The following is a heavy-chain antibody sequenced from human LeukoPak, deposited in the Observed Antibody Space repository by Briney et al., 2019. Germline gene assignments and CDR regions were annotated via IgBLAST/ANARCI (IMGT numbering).Heavy chain of an antibody. CDR2: IYYSGST. CDR1: GGSISSYY. J-gene: IGHJ3*02. V-gene: IGHV4-39*07. Sequence: SEALSLTCTVSGGSISSYYWGWIRQPPGEGLEWIGSIYYSGSTYYNPSLKSRVTISVDTSKNQFSLKLSSVTAADTAVYYCAEKCIRDGFDIWDQGTMVTVSS. CDR3: AEKCIRDGFDI. D-gene: IGHD2-21*01.